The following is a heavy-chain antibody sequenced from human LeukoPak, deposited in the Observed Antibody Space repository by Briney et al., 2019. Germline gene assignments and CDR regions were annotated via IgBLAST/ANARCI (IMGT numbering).Heavy chain of an antibody. CDR3: AKTIAVADPNFDY. CDR2: ISGSGGST. J-gene: IGHJ4*02. Sequence: GGSLRLPCAASGFTFSSHWMSWVRQAPGKGLEWVSAISGSGGSTYYADSVKGRFTISRDNSKNTLYLQMNSLRAEDTAVYYCAKTIAVADPNFDYWGQGTLVTVSS. CDR1: GFTFSSHW. D-gene: IGHD6-19*01. V-gene: IGHV3-23*01.